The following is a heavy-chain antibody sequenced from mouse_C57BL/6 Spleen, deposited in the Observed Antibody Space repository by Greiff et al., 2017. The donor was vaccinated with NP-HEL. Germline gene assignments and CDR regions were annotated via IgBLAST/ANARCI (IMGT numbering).Heavy chain of an antibody. V-gene: IGHV5-17*01. D-gene: IGHD3-2*02. CDR3: ARPGYVSSYAMDY. CDR1: GFTFSDYG. CDR2: ISSGSSTI. Sequence: EVHLVESGGGLVKPGGSLKLSCAASGFTFSDYGMHWVRQAPEKGLEWVAYISSGSSTIYYADTVKGRFTISRDNAKNTLFLQMTSLRSEDTAMYYCARPGYVSSYAMDYWGEGTSVTVSS. J-gene: IGHJ4*01.